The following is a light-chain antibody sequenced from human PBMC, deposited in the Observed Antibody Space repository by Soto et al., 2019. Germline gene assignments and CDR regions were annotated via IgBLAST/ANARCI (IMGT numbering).Light chain of an antibody. CDR1: SSDVGRHNL. V-gene: IGLV2-23*02. Sequence: QSVLTQPASVSGSPGQSITMSCTGTSSDVGRHNLVSWYQQHPGKAPKLMIYEVNKWPSGVSNRFTGSKSGNTASLTISGLQAEDEADYYWCSYASGPWVFGGGTQLTVL. CDR2: EVN. CDR3: CSYASGPWV. J-gene: IGLJ7*01.